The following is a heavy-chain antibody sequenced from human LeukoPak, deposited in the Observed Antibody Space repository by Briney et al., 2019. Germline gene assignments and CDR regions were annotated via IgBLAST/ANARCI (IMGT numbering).Heavy chain of an antibody. CDR2: IYYSGST. J-gene: IGHJ4*02. CDR3: AWGNSVHLFDY. Sequence: NASETLSLTCTVSGGSISSYYWSWIRQPPGKGLEWIGYIYYSGSTNYNPSLKSRVTISVDTSKNQFSLKLSSVTAADTAVYYCAWGNSVHLFDYWGQGTLVTVSS. V-gene: IGHV4-59*12. CDR1: GGSISSYY. D-gene: IGHD3-16*01.